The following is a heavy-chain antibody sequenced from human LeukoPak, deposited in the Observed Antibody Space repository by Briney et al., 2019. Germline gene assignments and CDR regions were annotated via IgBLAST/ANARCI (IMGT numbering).Heavy chain of an antibody. CDR2: ITSSSSYI. D-gene: IGHD3-22*01. CDR1: GFTFSRYS. J-gene: IGHJ4*02. V-gene: IGHV3-21*01. Sequence: GGSLRLSCAASGFTFSRYSMNWVRQAPGKGLEWVSSITSSSSYIYYADSLKGRFTISRDNAKNSLYLQMNSLRAEDTAVYYCARDFYRIVVVPHYFDYWGQGTLVTVSS. CDR3: ARDFYRIVVVPHYFDY.